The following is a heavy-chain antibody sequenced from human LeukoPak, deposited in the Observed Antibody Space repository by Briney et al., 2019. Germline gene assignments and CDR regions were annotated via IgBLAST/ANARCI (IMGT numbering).Heavy chain of an antibody. CDR2: ISYDGSNK. J-gene: IGHJ4*02. D-gene: IGHD1-1*01. CDR1: GFTFSSYA. Sequence: GGSLRLSCAASGFTFSSYAMHWVRQAPGKGLEWVAVISYDGSNKYYADSVKGRFTISRDNSKNTLYLRMNSLRAEDTAVYYCARGYNWVPTLWGQGTLVTVSS. V-gene: IGHV3-30-3*01. CDR3: ARGYNWVPTL.